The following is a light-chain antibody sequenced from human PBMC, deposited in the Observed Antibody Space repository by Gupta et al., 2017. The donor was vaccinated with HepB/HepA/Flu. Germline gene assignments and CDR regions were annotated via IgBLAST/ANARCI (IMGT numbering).Light chain of an antibody. V-gene: IGLV4-69*01. CDR2: PNSDGPT. CDR1: SGHSGYA. J-gene: IGLJ3*02. CDR3: QTGGTGMWV. Sequence: LVLTPSPSASASLGASVTLTCTLSSGHSGYAIAWHQQQPANAPRSLMTPNSDGPTTNGDGHRVRSSASGSGADGHPTIARGEAEDDDYYDWQTGGTGMWVFGGGTKLTVL.